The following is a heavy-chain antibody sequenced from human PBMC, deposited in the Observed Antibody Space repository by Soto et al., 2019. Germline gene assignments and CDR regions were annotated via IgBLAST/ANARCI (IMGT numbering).Heavy chain of an antibody. V-gene: IGHV1-69*01. J-gene: IGHJ6*02. CDR3: ARASSSPPGEPYYYGMDV. CDR1: GGTFSSYA. Sequence: QVQLVQSGAEVKRPGSSVKVSCKASGGTFSSYAISWVRQAPGQGLEWMGGIIPIFGTANYAQKFQGRVTITADESTSTAYMELSSLRSEDTAVYYCARASSSPPGEPYYYGMDVWGQGTTVTVSS. CDR2: IIPIFGTA. D-gene: IGHD6-6*01.